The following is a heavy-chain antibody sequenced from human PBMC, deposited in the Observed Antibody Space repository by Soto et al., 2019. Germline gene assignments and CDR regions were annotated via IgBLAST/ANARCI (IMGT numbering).Heavy chain of an antibody. Sequence: ASVKVSCKASGYTFTGYYMHWVRQAPGQGLEWMGWINPNSGGTNYAQKFQGWVTMTRDTSISTAYMELSRLRSDDTAVYYCARGGYSSSWHYYYYYGMDVWGQGTTVTVSS. V-gene: IGHV1-2*04. CDR1: GYTFTGYY. D-gene: IGHD6-13*01. CDR3: ARGGYSSSWHYYYYYGMDV. CDR2: INPNSGGT. J-gene: IGHJ6*02.